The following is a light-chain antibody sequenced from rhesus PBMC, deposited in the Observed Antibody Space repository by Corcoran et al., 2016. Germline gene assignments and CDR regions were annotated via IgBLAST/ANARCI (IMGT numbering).Light chain of an antibody. V-gene: IGLV7-80*01. CDR3: WLYYSGAHI. CDR2: DTS. J-gene: IGLJ1*01. Sequence: QAVVTQEPSLTVSPGGTVTLTCASSTGAVTSGHYPHWFQQKPGQAPKTLIYDTSNKLSWTPARFSGSLHGGKAALTLSGAQPVDEAEYYCWLYYSGAHIFGAGTRLTVL. CDR1: TGAVTSGHY.